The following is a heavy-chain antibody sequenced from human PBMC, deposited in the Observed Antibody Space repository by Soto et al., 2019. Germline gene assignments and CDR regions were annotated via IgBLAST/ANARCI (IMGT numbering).Heavy chain of an antibody. CDR1: GGSISSGGYY. Sequence: SETLSLTCTVSGGSISSGGYYWSWIRQHPGKGLEWIGYIYYSGSTYYNPSLKSRVTISVDTSKNQFSLKLSSVTAADTAVYYCAGLAQQLTWFDPWGQGTLVTVSS. V-gene: IGHV4-31*03. CDR2: IYYSGST. J-gene: IGHJ5*02. CDR3: AGLAQQLTWFDP. D-gene: IGHD6-13*01.